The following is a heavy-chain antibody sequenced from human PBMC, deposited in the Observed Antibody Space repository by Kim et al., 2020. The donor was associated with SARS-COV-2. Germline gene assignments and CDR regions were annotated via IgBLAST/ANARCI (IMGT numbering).Heavy chain of an antibody. V-gene: IGHV4-39*01. J-gene: IGHJ4*02. D-gene: IGHD2-15*01. Sequence: STHSNPPLERRVTISVDTSKNQFSLKLSSVTAADTAVYYCARGGILEFDYWGQGTLVTVSS. CDR3: ARGGILEFDY. CDR2: ST.